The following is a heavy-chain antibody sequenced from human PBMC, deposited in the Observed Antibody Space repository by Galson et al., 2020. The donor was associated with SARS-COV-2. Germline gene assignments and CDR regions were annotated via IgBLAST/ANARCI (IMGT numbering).Heavy chain of an antibody. CDR1: GLTFSNTW. CDR3: TTKHCPRANGDPPRWYDFDF. Sequence: GGSLRPSCVASGLTFSNTWMSWVRQAPGKGLEWVGRIKSKTDGGTTDYAASIKDRFTISRDDSENTLYLQMNSLKTEDTAVYFCTTKHCPRANGDPPRWYDFDFLCQGTLVTVSS. CDR2: IKSKTDGGTT. J-gene: IGHJ4*02. V-gene: IGHV3-15*01. D-gene: IGHD2-15*01.